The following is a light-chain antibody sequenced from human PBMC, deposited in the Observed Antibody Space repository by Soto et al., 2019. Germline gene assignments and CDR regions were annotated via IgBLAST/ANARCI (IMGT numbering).Light chain of an antibody. CDR2: AAS. V-gene: IGKV1-39*01. Sequence: DIQMTQSPSSLSASVGDRVTITCRASQSISSYLNWYQQKPGKAPKLLMYAASSLQSEFPSRFSGSGSGTDFTLSISSLQPEDFATFYCQQSDSTPLSFGGGTKVEIK. J-gene: IGKJ4*01. CDR1: QSISSY. CDR3: QQSDSTPLS.